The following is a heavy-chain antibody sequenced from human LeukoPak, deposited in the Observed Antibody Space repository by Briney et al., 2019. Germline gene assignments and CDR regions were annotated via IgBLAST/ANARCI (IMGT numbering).Heavy chain of an antibody. CDR2: ITWDGGST. CDR1: GFTFDDYA. V-gene: IGHV3-43D*03. D-gene: IGHD2/OR15-2a*01. CDR3: AKDRAARGRGNYFYMDV. Sequence: PGGSLRLSCAASGFTFDDYAMHWVRQASGKGLEWVSHITWDGGSTHYADSVEGRFTISRDNRENSLYLQMNSLRPEDTALYYCAKDRAARGRGNYFYMDVWGKETTVTVSS. J-gene: IGHJ6*03.